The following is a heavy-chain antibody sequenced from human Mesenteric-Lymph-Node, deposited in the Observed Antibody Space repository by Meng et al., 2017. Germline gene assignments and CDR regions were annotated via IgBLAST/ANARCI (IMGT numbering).Heavy chain of an antibody. J-gene: IGHJ4*02. Sequence: GESLKISCAASGFTFTSYSMHWFRQVPGKGPVWVSRITVDESDALYADSVKGRFTVSRDNAKNTLYLQMNSLRAEDTAVYYCARDLGGSYGDYWGQGTLVTVSS. CDR1: GFTFTSYS. CDR2: ITVDESDA. D-gene: IGHD1-26*01. V-gene: IGHV3-74*01. CDR3: ARDLGGSYGDY.